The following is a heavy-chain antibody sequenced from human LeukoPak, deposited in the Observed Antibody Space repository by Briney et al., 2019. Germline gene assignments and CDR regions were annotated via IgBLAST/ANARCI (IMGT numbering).Heavy chain of an antibody. J-gene: IGHJ3*02. CDR1: GGPFRGYY. CDR2: INHSGST. D-gene: IGHD3-16*02. V-gene: IGHV4-34*01. CDR3: GRSNYVWGSYRPRQSDAFDI. Sequence: SETLSLTCGVYGGPFRGYYWSGIRQPPGKGLEWIGEINHSGSTNYNPSLKSRVTMSVDTSKNQFSLKLSSVTAADPALCYCGRSNYVWGSYRPRQSDAFDIWGQGTMVTVSS.